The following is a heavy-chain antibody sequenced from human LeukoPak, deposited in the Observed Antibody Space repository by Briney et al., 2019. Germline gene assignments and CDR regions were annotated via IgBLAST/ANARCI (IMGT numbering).Heavy chain of an antibody. D-gene: IGHD2-15*01. CDR1: GGSISSYY. Sequence: SETLSLTCTVSGGSISSYYWSWIRQPPGKGLEWIGYIYYSGSTNYNPSLKSRVTITVDTSKNQFSLKLSSVTAADTAIYYCARGATHFDYWGQGTLVTVSS. J-gene: IGHJ4*02. V-gene: IGHV4-59*01. CDR3: ARGATHFDY. CDR2: IYYSGST.